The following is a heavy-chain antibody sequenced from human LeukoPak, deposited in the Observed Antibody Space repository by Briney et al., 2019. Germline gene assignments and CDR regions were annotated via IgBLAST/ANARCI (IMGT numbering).Heavy chain of an antibody. CDR3: ARVHKQWPSGDFFDY. CDR1: GFTVSSNY. V-gene: IGHV3-53*01. Sequence: HAGGSLRLSCAASGFTVSSNYMSWVRQAPGKGLEWVSVVYSGGSTYYADSVKGRFTISRDNSKNTLYLQMNSLRAEDTAVYYCARVHKQWPSGDFFDYWGQGTLVTVSS. J-gene: IGHJ4*02. CDR2: VYSGGST. D-gene: IGHD6-19*01.